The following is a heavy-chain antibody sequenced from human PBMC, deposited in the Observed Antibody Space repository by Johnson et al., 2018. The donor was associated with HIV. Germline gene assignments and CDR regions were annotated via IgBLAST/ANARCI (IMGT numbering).Heavy chain of an antibody. Sequence: VQLVESGRGVVQPGRSLRLSCAASGFTFSTYGMHWIRQAPGKGLEWVSYISSSGNTIYNADSVKARFTISRDNAKNSLYLKMNSLSAEDTALYYCARGHIHSSSWSLGAFDIWGQGTMVTVSS. V-gene: IGHV3-48*04. J-gene: IGHJ3*02. D-gene: IGHD6-13*01. CDR3: ARGHIHSSSWSLGAFDI. CDR1: GFTFSTYG. CDR2: ISSSGNTI.